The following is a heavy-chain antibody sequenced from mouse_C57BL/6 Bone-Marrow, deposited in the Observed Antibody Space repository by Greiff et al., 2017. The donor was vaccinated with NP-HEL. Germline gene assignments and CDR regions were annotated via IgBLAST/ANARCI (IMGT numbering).Heavy chain of an antibody. V-gene: IGHV5-6*01. CDR2: ISSGGSYT. CDR1: GFTFSSYG. J-gene: IGHJ4*01. Sequence: EVKLVESGGDLVKPGGSLKLSCAASGFTFSSYGMSWVRQTPDKRLEWVATISSGGSYTYYPDSVKGRFTISRYNAKNTLYLQMSSLMSEDTAMYYCARHVIGAMDYWGQGTSVTVSS. CDR3: ARHVIGAMDY.